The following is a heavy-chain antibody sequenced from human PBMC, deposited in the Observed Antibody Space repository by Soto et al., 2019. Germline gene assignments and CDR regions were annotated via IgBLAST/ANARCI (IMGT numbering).Heavy chain of an antibody. Sequence: EVQLVESGGGLVQPGGSLRLSCADSGFTFSTYWMHWVRQAPGKGLVWVSRLDNDGTNTRYAASVKRRFTVSRDNGKNTVYLKMDSLRAEDTAVYYWARDGGTYFDYWGQGTLVTVSS. CDR3: ARDGGTYFDY. J-gene: IGHJ4*02. V-gene: IGHV3-74*01. CDR2: LDNDGTNT. D-gene: IGHD3-16*01. CDR1: GFTFSTYW.